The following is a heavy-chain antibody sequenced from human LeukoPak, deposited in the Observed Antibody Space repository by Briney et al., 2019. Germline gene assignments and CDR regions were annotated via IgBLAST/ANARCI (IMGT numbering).Heavy chain of an antibody. J-gene: IGHJ4*02. CDR3: ARQRFRGFVDY. Sequence: SETLSLTCTVSGGSISSSSYYWGWIRQPPGKGLERIASIYYSGCTYYNPALKIRVTISVDTSKNQFSLKLSSVTAADTAVYYCARQRFRGFVDYWGQGTLVTVSS. CDR2: IYYSGCT. V-gene: IGHV4-39*01. D-gene: IGHD3-10*01. CDR1: GGSISSSSYY.